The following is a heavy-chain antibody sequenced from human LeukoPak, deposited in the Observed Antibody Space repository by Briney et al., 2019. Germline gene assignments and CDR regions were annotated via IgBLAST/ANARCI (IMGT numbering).Heavy chain of an antibody. J-gene: IGHJ6*02. V-gene: IGHV3-11*03. CDR3: AGRGVTTSYYYYGMDV. D-gene: IGHD4-17*01. Sequence: PGGSLRLSCAASGFTFSDYYMSWIRQAPGKGLEWVSYIRGRSDYIKYADSVKGRFTISRDNAKNSLYLQMSGLRAEDTAVYYCAGRGVTTSYYYYGMDVWGQGTTVTVSS. CDR1: GFTFSDYY. CDR2: IRGRSDYI.